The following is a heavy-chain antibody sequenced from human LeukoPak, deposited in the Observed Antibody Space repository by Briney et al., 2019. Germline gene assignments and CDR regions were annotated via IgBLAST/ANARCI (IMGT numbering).Heavy chain of an antibody. CDR2: INPNSGGT. CDR3: ARLRYRGITFGGVIVDDAFDI. Sequence: ASVKVSCKASGYTFTGYYMHWVRQAPGQGLEWMGWINPNSGGTNYAQKFQGRVTMTRDTSISTAYMELSRLRSDDTAVYYCARLRYRGITFGGVIVDDAFDIWGQGTMVTVSS. CDR1: GYTFTGYY. D-gene: IGHD3-16*02. V-gene: IGHV1-2*02. J-gene: IGHJ3*02.